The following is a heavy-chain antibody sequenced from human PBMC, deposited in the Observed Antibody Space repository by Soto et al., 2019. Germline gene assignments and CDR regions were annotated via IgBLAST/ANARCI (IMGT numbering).Heavy chain of an antibody. Sequence: GASVKVSCKASGYTFTSYGISWVRQAPGQGLEWMGWISAYNGNTNYAQKLQGRVTMTTDTSTSTAYMELRSLRSDDTAVYYCARGDYYDSSGYCFDYWGQGTLVTVS. V-gene: IGHV1-18*01. CDR2: ISAYNGNT. J-gene: IGHJ4*02. D-gene: IGHD3-22*01. CDR1: GYTFTSYG. CDR3: ARGDYYDSSGYCFDY.